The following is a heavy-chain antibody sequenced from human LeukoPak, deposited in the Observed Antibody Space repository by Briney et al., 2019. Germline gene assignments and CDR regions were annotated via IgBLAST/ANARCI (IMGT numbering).Heavy chain of an antibody. CDR2: INPNSGVA. D-gene: IGHD2-21*01. J-gene: IGHJ5*02. CDR3: ARADRLDGAPYLIGP. CDR1: GYTFTDYY. V-gene: IGHV1-2*02. Sequence: ASVKVSCKTSGYTFTDYYMHWVRQAPGQGLEWMGWINPNSGVASSAQKFQGRVTMTRDTSITTVYMEVRWLTSDDTAIYYCARADRLDGAPYLIGPWGQGTLVTVSS.